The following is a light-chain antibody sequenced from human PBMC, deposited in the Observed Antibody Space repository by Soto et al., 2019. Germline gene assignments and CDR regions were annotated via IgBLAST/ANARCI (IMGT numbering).Light chain of an antibody. CDR3: QSYDSSLSEEV. J-gene: IGLJ2*01. V-gene: IGLV1-40*01. CDR1: SSNIGAGYD. Sequence: QLVLTQPPSVSGAPGQRVTISCTGSSSNIGAGYDVHWYQQLPGTAPKLLIYGNSNRPSGVPDRFSGYKSGTSASLAITGLHAEDEADYYCQSYDSSLSEEVFGGGTKLTVL. CDR2: GNS.